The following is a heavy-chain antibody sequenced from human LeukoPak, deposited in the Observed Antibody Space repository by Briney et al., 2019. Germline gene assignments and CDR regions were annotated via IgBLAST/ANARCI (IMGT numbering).Heavy chain of an antibody. J-gene: IGHJ4*02. V-gene: IGHV3-30-3*01. CDR1: GFTFSSYA. D-gene: IGHD6-13*01. Sequence: GGSLRLSCAASGFTFSSYAMHWVGQAPGKGLEWVAVISYDGSNKYYADSVKGRFTISRDNSKNTLYLQMNSLRAEDTAVYYCARDWGAAAGTAPFAYWGQGTLVTVSS. CDR2: ISYDGSNK. CDR3: ARDWGAAAGTAPFAY.